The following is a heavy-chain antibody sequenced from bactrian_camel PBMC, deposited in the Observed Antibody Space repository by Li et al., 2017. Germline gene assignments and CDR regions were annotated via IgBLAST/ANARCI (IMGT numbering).Heavy chain of an antibody. V-gene: IGHV3S55*01. CDR1: RRTYPNYV. Sequence: QLVESGGGSVQAGTSLILTCAAVRRTYPNYVMGWFRQAPGKEREGVATVDSTGNANYAESVKGRFTISRDNAKNTLNLQMNNLKPEDTGMYYCAAWAFSVCTVATGLSMNQWWGQGTQVTVS. D-gene: IGHD6*01. J-gene: IGHJ4*01. CDR2: VDSTGNA. CDR3: AAWAFSVCTVATGLSMNQW.